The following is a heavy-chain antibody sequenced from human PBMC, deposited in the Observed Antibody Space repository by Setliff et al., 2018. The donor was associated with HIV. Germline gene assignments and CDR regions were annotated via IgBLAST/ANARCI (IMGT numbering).Heavy chain of an antibody. CDR2: ISDSGGST. CDR3: VRDLTTIVTRKVFDI. V-gene: IGHV3-23*01. J-gene: IGHJ3*02. Sequence: GGSLRLSCAASGFTFSSYSMNWVRQAPGKGLEWVSGISDSGGSTYYADSVKGRFTISRDNSKNTLYVQMNSLRADDTAVYYCVRDLTTIVTRKVFDIWGQGTMVTVSS. D-gene: IGHD4-4*01. CDR1: GFTFSSYS.